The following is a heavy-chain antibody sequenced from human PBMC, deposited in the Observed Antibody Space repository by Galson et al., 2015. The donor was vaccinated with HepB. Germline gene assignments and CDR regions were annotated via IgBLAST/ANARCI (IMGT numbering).Heavy chain of an antibody. CDR2: MSDDGSKK. V-gene: IGHV3-30*18. D-gene: IGHD3-10*01. CDR3: AEDTETLLVPTSVLDY. Sequence: SLRLSCAASGLNFSSYGLHWVRQAPGKGLEWVAVMSDDGSKKYYADSEKGRFTISRDNSKYTVYLQMNSLRAEDTAVYYRAEDTETLLVPTSVLDYWGQGTLLTVSS. CDR1: GLNFSSYG. J-gene: IGHJ4*02.